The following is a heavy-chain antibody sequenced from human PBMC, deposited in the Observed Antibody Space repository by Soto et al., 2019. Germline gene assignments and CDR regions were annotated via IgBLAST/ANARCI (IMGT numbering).Heavy chain of an antibody. J-gene: IGHJ6*02. Sequence: QVQLVQSGAEVKKPGSSVKVSCKASGGTFSSYAISWVRQAPGQGLEWMGGIIPIFGTANYAQKFQGRVTITADKPTRTAYMDLTTLRSEDTAVYYWARYHFPPLPHSYGMDLWGQGTPVTVSS. V-gene: IGHV1-69*06. CDR2: IIPIFGTA. CDR1: GGTFSSYA. CDR3: ARYHFPPLPHSYGMDL.